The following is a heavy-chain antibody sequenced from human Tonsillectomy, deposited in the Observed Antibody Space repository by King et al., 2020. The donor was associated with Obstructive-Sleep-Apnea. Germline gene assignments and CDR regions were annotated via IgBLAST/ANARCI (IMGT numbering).Heavy chain of an antibody. CDR2: MNPNSGNR. J-gene: IGHJ4*02. CDR1: GYTFTSYD. V-gene: IGHV1-8*01. D-gene: IGHD3-9*01. Sequence: QLVQSGAEVKKPGASVKVSCKASGYTFTSYDINWARQATGQGLEWMGWMNPNSGNRGYAQKFQGRVTMTGTTSISTAYMELNSLRSEDTAVYYCARGRGAILTGLRDWGQGTLVTVSS. CDR3: ARGRGAILTGLRD.